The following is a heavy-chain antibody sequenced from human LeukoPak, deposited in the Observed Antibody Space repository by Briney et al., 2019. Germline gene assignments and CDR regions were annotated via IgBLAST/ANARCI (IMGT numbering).Heavy chain of an antibody. CDR1: GGSFSSSPYY. J-gene: IGHJ4*02. V-gene: IGHV4-39*07. CDR3: ARLYSRMGMVDY. D-gene: IGHD1-26*01. CDR2: IDYSGGS. Sequence: SETLSLTCTVSGGSFSSSPYYWAWIRQPPGKGLEWIGSIDYSGGSYYSPSLKSRVTMSVDTSKNQFSLRLSSVTAADTAVYYCARLYSRMGMVDYWGQGTLVTVSS.